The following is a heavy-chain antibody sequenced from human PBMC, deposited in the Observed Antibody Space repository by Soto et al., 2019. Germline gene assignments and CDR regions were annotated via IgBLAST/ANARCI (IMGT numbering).Heavy chain of an antibody. Sequence: QVQLVQSGAEVKKPGASVTVSCKASGYTFTNYGINWVRQAPGQGLDWMGWISAYSGHTNYAQKLQDRVTMTTDTSTSTAYMELRGLRSDDTAVYYCARRPHLADNVELDYWGQGTLVTVSS. CDR1: GYTFTNYG. CDR3: ARRPHLADNVELDY. V-gene: IGHV1-18*01. D-gene: IGHD6-19*01. CDR2: ISAYSGHT. J-gene: IGHJ4*02.